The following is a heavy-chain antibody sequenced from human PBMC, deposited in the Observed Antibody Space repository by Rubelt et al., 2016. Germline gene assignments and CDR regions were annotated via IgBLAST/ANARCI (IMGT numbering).Heavy chain of an antibody. CDR2: IYSGGRP. V-gene: IGHV3-53*01. CDR3: ASSDRSAFDI. J-gene: IGHJ3*02. Sequence: EVQLVESGGGLIQPGGSLRLSCAASGFTVSSNYMTWVRQAPGQGLELVSVIYSGGRPYYADSVKGRFTIARDNSKNTLYLKMNSLRAEDTAVDYCASSDRSAFDIWGQGTMVTVSS. CDR1: GFTVSSNY. D-gene: IGHD1-14*01.